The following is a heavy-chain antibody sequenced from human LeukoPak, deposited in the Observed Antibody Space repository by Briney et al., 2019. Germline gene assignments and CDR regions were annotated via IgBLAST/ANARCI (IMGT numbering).Heavy chain of an antibody. Sequence: PSETLSLTCTVSGGSISSYYWSWIRQPPGKGLEWIGHIYYSGSTNYNPSLKSRVTISVDTSKNQFSLKLSSVTAADTAVYYCARGRSRRDGYNYYFDYRGQGTLVTVSS. J-gene: IGHJ4*02. D-gene: IGHD5-24*01. V-gene: IGHV4-59*01. CDR3: ARGRSRRDGYNYYFDY. CDR1: GGSISSYY. CDR2: IYYSGST.